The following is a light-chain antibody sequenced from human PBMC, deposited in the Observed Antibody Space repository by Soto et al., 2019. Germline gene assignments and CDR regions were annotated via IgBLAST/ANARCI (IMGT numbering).Light chain of an antibody. V-gene: IGLV2-14*03. Sequence: QSALTQPASVSGSPGQSITISCTGTSSDIGSYNYVSWYQQHPGKAPELIIYDVSNRPSGVSDRFSGSKSGNTASLTISGLQAEDEADYYCNSCIITGTYVFGTGTKVTVL. CDR2: DVS. CDR1: SSDIGSYNY. CDR3: NSCIITGTYV. J-gene: IGLJ1*01.